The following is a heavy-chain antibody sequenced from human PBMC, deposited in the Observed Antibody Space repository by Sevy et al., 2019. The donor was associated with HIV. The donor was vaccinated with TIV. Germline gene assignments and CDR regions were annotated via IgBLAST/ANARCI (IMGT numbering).Heavy chain of an antibody. V-gene: IGHV3-7*01. CDR2: KKQDGSEK. CDR1: GFTFSSYW. CDR3: ARKHCSSTSCPSHFDY. Sequence: GGSLRLSCAASGFTFSSYWMSWVRQAPGKGLEWVANKKQDGSEKYFVDSVKGRFTISGDNAKNSLYLQMNSLRAEDTAVYYCARKHCSSTSCPSHFDYWGQGTLVTVSS. D-gene: IGHD2-2*01. J-gene: IGHJ4*02.